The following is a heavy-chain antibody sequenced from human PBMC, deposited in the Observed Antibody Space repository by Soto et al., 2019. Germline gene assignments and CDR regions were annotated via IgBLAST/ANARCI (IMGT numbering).Heavy chain of an antibody. CDR3: AREHGYCSSTSCFEGDY. CDR2: ISAYNGNT. Sequence: GASLKVSCKASGYSFTSYGISWVRQAPGQGLEWMGWISAYNGNTNYAQKLQGRVTMTTDTSTSTAYMELRSLRSDDTAVYYCAREHGYCSSTSCFEGDYWGQGTLVTVSS. CDR1: GYSFTSYG. D-gene: IGHD2-2*03. J-gene: IGHJ4*02. V-gene: IGHV1-18*01.